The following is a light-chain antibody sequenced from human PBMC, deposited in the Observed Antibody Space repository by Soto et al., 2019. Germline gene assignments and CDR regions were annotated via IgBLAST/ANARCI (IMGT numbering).Light chain of an antibody. CDR3: SSYTISNTLV. CDR2: DVS. J-gene: IGLJ1*01. Sequence: QSARTEAASVCGSPGQSITISGTGTRSDVGGYNYVSWYQQYPGKAPKLMIYDVSNRPSGVSNRFSGSKSGNTASLTISGLQAEDEADYYCSSYTISNTLVFGSGTMVTVL. V-gene: IGLV2-14*01. CDR1: RSDVGGYNY.